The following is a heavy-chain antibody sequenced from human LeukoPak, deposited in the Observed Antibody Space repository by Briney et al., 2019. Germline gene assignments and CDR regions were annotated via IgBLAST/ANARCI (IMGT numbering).Heavy chain of an antibody. CDR2: IYYSGST. V-gene: IGHV4-30-4*08. D-gene: IGHD5-18*01. J-gene: IGHJ3*02. CDR3: ARDIGYSYGHDAFDI. Sequence: PSETLSLTCTVSGGSISSGDYYLSWIRQPPGKGLEWIGYIYYSGSTYYNPSLKSRVTISVDTSKNQFSLKLSSVTAADTAVYYCARDIGYSYGHDAFDIWGQGTMVTVSS. CDR1: GGSISSGDYY.